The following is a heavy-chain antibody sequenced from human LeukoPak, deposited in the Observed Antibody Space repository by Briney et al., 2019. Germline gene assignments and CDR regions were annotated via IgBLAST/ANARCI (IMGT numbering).Heavy chain of an antibody. CDR2: IYYSGST. CDR3: ARLLSPFVKVGSLFPYGSGSSHFDY. V-gene: IGHV4-39*01. J-gene: IGHJ4*02. Sequence: SETLSLTCTVSGGSISSSSYYWGWIRQPPGKGLEWIGSIYYSGSTYYNPSLKSRVTISVDTSKNQFSLKLSSVTAADTAVYYCARLLSPFVKVGSLFPYGSGSSHFDYWGQGTLVTVSS. D-gene: IGHD3-10*01. CDR1: GGSISSSSYY.